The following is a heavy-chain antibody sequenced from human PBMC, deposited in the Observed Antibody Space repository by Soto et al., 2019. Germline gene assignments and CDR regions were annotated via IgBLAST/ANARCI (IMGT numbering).Heavy chain of an antibody. Sequence: QVQLQESGPGLVKPSETLSLTCNVFGGSISNGDYYWSWIRQPPGKGLQYIGYIYYGRKTKYIPWSKSRLPVSLDRSPNPFSLTLTSVTAADTAVYYCARVSGHYYYGVDVWGQGTTVIVSS. CDR1: GGSISNGDYY. J-gene: IGHJ6*02. CDR2: IYYGRKT. V-gene: IGHV4-30-4*01. CDR3: ARVSGHYYYGVDV.